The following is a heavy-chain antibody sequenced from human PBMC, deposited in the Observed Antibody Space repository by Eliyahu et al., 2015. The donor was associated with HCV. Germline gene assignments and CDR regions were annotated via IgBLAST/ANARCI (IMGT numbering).Heavy chain of an antibody. V-gene: IGHV1-69*04. CDR2: IIPILGIA. D-gene: IGHD2-15*01. Sequence: EVKKPGSSVKVSCKASGGTFSSYAISWVRQAPGQGLEWMGRIIPILGIANYAQKFQGRVTITADKSTSTAYMELSSLRSEDTAVYYCARDRGYCSGGSCPRPDYYYYYYGMDVWGQGTTVTVSS. CDR1: GGTFSSYA. J-gene: IGHJ6*02. CDR3: ARDRGYCSGGSCPRPDYYYYYYGMDV.